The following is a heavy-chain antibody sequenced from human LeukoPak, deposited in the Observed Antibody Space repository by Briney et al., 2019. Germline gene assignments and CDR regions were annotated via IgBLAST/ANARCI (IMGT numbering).Heavy chain of an antibody. D-gene: IGHD6-13*01. V-gene: IGHV3-7*01. J-gene: IGHJ5*02. Sequence: GGSLRLSCAASGFTFSSYGMHWVRQAPGKGLEWVANIKQDGSEKYYVDSVKGRFTISRDNAKNSLYLQMNSLRAEDTAVYYCARESEGIAAAEGNWFDPWGQGTLVTVSS. CDR3: ARESEGIAAAEGNWFDP. CDR1: GFTFSSYG. CDR2: IKQDGSEK.